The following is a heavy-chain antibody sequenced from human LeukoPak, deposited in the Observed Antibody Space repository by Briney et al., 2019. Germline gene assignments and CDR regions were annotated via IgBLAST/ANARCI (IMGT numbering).Heavy chain of an antibody. D-gene: IGHD5-12*01. Sequence: PGGSLRLSCAASGFTFSRFALHWVRQAPGKGLEWVAVISYDGRDTHYADSVKGRFTISRDNSKNTLYLQMNSLRPEDTAVYYCAKDRVEIATYFFDYWGQGTLVTVSP. V-gene: IGHV3-30*04. CDR1: GFTFSRFA. CDR2: ISYDGRDT. CDR3: AKDRVEIATYFFDY. J-gene: IGHJ4*02.